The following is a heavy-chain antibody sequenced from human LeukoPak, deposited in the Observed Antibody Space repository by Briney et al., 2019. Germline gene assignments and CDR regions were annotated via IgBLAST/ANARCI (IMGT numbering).Heavy chain of an antibody. Sequence: AETLSLTCTVSGGSISSYYWSWIRQPPGKGLEWIGYIYYSGSTNYNPPLKSRVTISVDTSKNQFSLKLSSVTAADTAVYYCARGGIATAGVIFFDYWGQGTLVTVSS. D-gene: IGHD6-25*01. CDR2: IYYSGST. CDR1: GGSISSYY. CDR3: ARGGIATAGVIFFDY. V-gene: IGHV4-59*01. J-gene: IGHJ4*02.